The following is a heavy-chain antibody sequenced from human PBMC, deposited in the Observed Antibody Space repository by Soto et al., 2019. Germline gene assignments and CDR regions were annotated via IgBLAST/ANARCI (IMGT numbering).Heavy chain of an antibody. D-gene: IGHD2-2*01. J-gene: IGHJ6*02. CDR2: ISAYNGNT. V-gene: IGHV1-18*01. CDR1: GYTFTSYG. Sequence: ASVKVSCKASGYTFTSYGISWVRQAPGQGLEWMGWISAYNGNTNYAQKLQGRVTMTTDTSTSTAYMELRSLRSDDTAVYYCARFFQEDIVVVSAFGMDVWGQGTTVTVPS. CDR3: ARFFQEDIVVVSAFGMDV.